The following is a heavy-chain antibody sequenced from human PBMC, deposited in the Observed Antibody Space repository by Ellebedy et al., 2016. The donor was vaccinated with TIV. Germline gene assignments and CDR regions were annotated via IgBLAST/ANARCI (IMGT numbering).Heavy chain of an antibody. CDR2: INAGNGNT. CDR3: ARDLLGFVGDTYGRSSFGMDV. Sequence: AASVTVSCKASGYTFTSYAMHWVRQAPGQRLEWMGWINAGNGNTKYSQNFQGRVTITRDTSASTAYMELSSLRSEDTAVYYCARDLLGFVGDTYGRSSFGMDVWGQGTTVTVSS. J-gene: IGHJ6*02. D-gene: IGHD5-18*01. CDR1: GYTFTSYA. V-gene: IGHV1-3*01.